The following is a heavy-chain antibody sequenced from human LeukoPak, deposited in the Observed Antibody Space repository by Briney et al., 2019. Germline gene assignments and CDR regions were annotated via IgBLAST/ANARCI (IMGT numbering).Heavy chain of an antibody. CDR1: GFTFRMYA. Sequence: GGSLRLSCVASGFTFRMYAMSWVRQPPGKGLEWVSAISAGGGATYYADSVKGRFTISRDNAKNTLYLQMNSLRAEDTSVYYCARDRNTGSSYENLFEYWGQGSLVSVSS. CDR2: ISAGGGAT. V-gene: IGHV3-23*01. CDR3: ARDRNTGSSYENLFEY. J-gene: IGHJ4*02. D-gene: IGHD1-26*01.